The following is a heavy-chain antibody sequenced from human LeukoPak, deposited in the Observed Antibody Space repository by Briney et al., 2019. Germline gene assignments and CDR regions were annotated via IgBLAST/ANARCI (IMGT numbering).Heavy chain of an antibody. CDR2: IYYSGST. V-gene: IGHV4-59*01. CDR3: ARGDIVVVPAAIPVFDI. D-gene: IGHD2-2*01. Sequence: SETLSLTCTVSGGSISSYYWSWIRQPPGKGLEWIGYIYYSGSTNYNPSLKSRVTISVDTSKNQFSLKLSSVTAADTAVYYCARGDIVVVPAAIPVFDIWGQGKMVTVSS. CDR1: GGSISSYY. J-gene: IGHJ3*02.